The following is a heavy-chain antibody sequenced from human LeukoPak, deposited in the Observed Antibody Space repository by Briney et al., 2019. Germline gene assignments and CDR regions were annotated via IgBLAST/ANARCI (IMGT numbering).Heavy chain of an antibody. CDR1: GFTFDDYA. CDR2: ISWNSGSI. D-gene: IGHD6-19*01. V-gene: IGHV3-9*01. Sequence: PGRSLRLSCAASGFTFDDYATHWVRQAPGKGLEWVSGISWNSGSIGYADSVKGRFTISRDNAKNSLYLQMNSLRAEDTALYYCAKGSTVAGVDYWGQGTLVTVSS. J-gene: IGHJ4*02. CDR3: AKGSTVAGVDY.